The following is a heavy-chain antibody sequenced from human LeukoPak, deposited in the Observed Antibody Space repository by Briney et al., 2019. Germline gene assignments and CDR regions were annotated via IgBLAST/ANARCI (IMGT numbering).Heavy chain of an antibody. CDR2: IDYSGTT. CDR1: GGSFTSTPYY. D-gene: IGHD3-3*01. J-gene: IGHJ3*02. V-gene: IGHV4-39*01. Sequence: PSETLSLTCTVSGGSFTSTPYYWGWIRQSPGKGPEWIGSIDYSGTTFYNPSLKSRVTISVDTSKNQLSLKVNSVTAADTAVYYCARRGAMLGVSQGASDIWGQGTMVTVSS. CDR3: ARRGAMLGVSQGASDI.